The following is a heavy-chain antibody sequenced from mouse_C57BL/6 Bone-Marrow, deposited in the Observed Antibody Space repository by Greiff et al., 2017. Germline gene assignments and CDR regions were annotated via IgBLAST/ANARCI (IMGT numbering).Heavy chain of an antibody. J-gene: IGHJ3*01. V-gene: IGHV5-6*01. CDR2: ISPGSGCT. CDR3: AKLAAWFAY. Sequence: EVKVVQSGADLVKPGASVKLSCAASGYTFSSYGMSWVRQTPGQRLEWVGTISPGSGCTNYTESVKGQVTLSRDKASNTAYLQIRSLKSEDTAVYYCAKLAAWFAYWGQGTLVTVSA. CDR1: GYTFSSYG.